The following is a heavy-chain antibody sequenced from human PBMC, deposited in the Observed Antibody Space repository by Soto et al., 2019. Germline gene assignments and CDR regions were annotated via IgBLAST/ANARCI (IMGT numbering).Heavy chain of an antibody. CDR1: EFTFDDYT. Sequence: GGSLRLSCAASEFTFDDYTMHWVRQAPGKGLEWVSLISWDGGSTYYADSVKGRFTISRDNSKNSLYLQMNSLRTEDTALYYCAKDLGSAPMGGVTTPYGMDVWGQGTTVTVSS. CDR2: ISWDGGST. D-gene: IGHD4-4*01. CDR3: AKDLGSAPMGGVTTPYGMDV. J-gene: IGHJ6*02. V-gene: IGHV3-43*01.